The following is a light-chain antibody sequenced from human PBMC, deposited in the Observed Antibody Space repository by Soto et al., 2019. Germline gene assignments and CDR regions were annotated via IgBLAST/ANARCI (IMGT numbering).Light chain of an antibody. CDR2: DAS. CDR3: QQYNSYTIT. V-gene: IGKV1-5*01. J-gene: IGKJ5*01. Sequence: DIQMTQSPSTLSASVGDRVTITCPASQSITTWLTWYQRKPGKAPKLLMYDASSLESGVPSRFSGSGSGTEFTLTISGLKNDDFATYYCQQYNSYTITFGQGTRLEIK. CDR1: QSITTW.